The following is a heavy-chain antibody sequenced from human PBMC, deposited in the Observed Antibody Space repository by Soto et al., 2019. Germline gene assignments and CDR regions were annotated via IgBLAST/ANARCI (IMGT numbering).Heavy chain of an antibody. Sequence: SVKVSCKASGGTFSSYAISWVRQAPGQGLEWMGGIIPIFGTANYAQKFQGRVTITADKSTSTAYMELSSLRSEDTAVYYCAGSREMATKYFDYWGQGTLVTVSA. CDR2: IIPIFGTA. J-gene: IGHJ4*02. CDR1: GGTFSSYA. D-gene: IGHD5-12*01. V-gene: IGHV1-69*06. CDR3: AGSREMATKYFDY.